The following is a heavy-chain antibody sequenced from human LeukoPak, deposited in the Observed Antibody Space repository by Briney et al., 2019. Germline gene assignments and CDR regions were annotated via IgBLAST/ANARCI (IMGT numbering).Heavy chain of an antibody. Sequence: GGSLRLSCAASGFTFSNYVLGWVRQAPEKGLQWVSAISGSGGSTYYADSVKGRFTISRDNSGNTLYLQMNSLRAEDTAIYYCKMGDGSPPLGQWGQGTLVTVSS. CDR3: KMGDGSPPLGQ. V-gene: IGHV3-23*01. J-gene: IGHJ4*02. CDR2: ISGSGGST. D-gene: IGHD5-24*01. CDR1: GFTFSNYV.